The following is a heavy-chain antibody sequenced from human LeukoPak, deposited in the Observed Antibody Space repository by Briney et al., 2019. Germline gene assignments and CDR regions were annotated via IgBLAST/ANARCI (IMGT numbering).Heavy chain of an antibody. Sequence: GGSLRLSCAASGFTFSIYWMTWVRQAPGKGLEWVANIKPDGSWKSYVDSVKGRFIISRDNAKKSLYMEMNSLRAEDTAVYYCASPLIESSGNVHFGLWGRGTLVTVSS. CDR1: GFTFSIYW. CDR3: ASPLIESSGNVHFGL. D-gene: IGHD4-23*01. J-gene: IGHJ2*01. V-gene: IGHV3-7*05. CDR2: IKPDGSWK.